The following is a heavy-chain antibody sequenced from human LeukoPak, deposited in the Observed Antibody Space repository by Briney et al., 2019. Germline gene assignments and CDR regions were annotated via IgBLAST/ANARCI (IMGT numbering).Heavy chain of an antibody. D-gene: IGHD3-3*01. CDR1: SGSISSSHYY. CDR3: ARLSSEYYDSSSHIDY. J-gene: IGHJ4*02. V-gene: IGHV4-39*01. CDR2: IYSSGST. Sequence: PSETLSLTCTVSSGSISSSHYYWGWIRQPPGKGLEWIGTIYSSGSTYNNPSLKSRVTMSMDTSKNQFPLKLTSVTAAETGVYYCARLSSEYYDSSSHIDYWGQGTLVTVSS.